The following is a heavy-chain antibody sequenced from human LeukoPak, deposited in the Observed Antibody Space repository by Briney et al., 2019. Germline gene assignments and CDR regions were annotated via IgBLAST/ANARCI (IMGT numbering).Heavy chain of an antibody. CDR3: ARDKGTFDI. CDR2: IYHSGST. J-gene: IGHJ3*02. Sequence: SETLSLTCTVSGGSISSSSYYWGWIRQPPGKGLEWIGYIYHSGSTYYNPSLKSRVTISVDRSKNQFSLKLSSVTAADTAVYYCARDKGTFDIWGQGTMVTVSS. CDR1: GGSISSSSYY. V-gene: IGHV4-30-2*01.